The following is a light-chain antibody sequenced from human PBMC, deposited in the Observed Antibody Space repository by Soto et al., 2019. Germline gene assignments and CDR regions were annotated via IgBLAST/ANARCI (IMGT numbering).Light chain of an antibody. CDR1: QGISSY. V-gene: IGKV1-8*01. CDR3: QQYYSYPPWT. Sequence: AIRMTQSPSSVSASTGDRVTITCRARQGISSYLAWYQQKPVKAPKLLIYAASTLQSGVPSRFSGSGSGTDFTLTISCLQSEDCATYYCQQYYSYPPWTFGQGTQVDIK. CDR2: AAS. J-gene: IGKJ1*01.